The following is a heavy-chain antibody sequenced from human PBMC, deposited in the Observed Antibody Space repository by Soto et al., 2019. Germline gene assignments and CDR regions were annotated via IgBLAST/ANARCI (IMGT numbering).Heavy chain of an antibody. CDR3: ARDPTTMADDAFDI. CDR1: GFTSSTYG. D-gene: IGHD5-18*01. Sequence: PGGSLRLSCAASGFTSSTYGMHWVRQAPGKGLEWVAVIWYDGSRKYYADSVKGRFTISRDNPKNTLYLQMNSLRADDTAVYYCARDPTTMADDAFDIWGQGTMVTVSS. J-gene: IGHJ3*02. CDR2: IWYDGSRK. V-gene: IGHV3-33*01.